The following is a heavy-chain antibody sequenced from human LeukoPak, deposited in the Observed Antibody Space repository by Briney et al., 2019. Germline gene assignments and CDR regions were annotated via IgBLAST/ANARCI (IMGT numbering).Heavy chain of an antibody. D-gene: IGHD3-3*01. J-gene: IGHJ3*02. CDR1: GGSISSYY. CDR3: ATAGAFSEFLESGSHI. V-gene: IGHV4-4*07. Sequence: SETLSLTCTVSGGSISSYYWSWIRQPAGKGLEWIGRIYTSGSTNYNPSLKSRVTMSVDTSKNQFSLKLSSVTAADTAVYYCATAGAFSEFLESGSHIWGQGRMVTVSS. CDR2: IYTSGST.